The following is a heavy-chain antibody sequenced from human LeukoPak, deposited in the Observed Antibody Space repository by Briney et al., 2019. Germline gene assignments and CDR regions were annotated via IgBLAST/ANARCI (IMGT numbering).Heavy chain of an antibody. CDR3: AKGRGSYSYFDY. V-gene: IGHV1-46*03. CDR2: INPSGGST. D-gene: IGHD1-26*01. Sequence: ASVKVSCWASGYTFTSYYMHWVRQAPGQGLEWMGIINPSGGSTSYAQKFQGRVTMTRDTSKSTVYMELSSLRSEDTAVYYCAKGRGSYSYFDYWGQGTLVTVSS. J-gene: IGHJ4*02. CDR1: GYTFTSYY.